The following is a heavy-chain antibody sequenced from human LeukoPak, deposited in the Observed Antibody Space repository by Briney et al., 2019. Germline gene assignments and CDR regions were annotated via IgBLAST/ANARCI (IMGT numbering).Heavy chain of an antibody. J-gene: IGHJ4*02. Sequence: GGSLRLSCAASGFTFSTFNMHWVRQAPGKGPEWVALISADESNEYYADSVKGRFTISRDNSKNTVYLQMNSLRTEDTAVYHWAKDLAGSYNGGGQRYYFDYWGQGTLVTVSS. D-gene: IGHD3-10*01. CDR3: AKDLAGSYNGGGQRYYFDY. CDR2: ISADESNE. V-gene: IGHV3-30*18. CDR1: GFTFSTFN.